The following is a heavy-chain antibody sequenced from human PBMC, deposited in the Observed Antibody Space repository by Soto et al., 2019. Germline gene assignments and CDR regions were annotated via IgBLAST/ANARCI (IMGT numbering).Heavy chain of an antibody. Sequence: SETLSLTCTVSGSSISSYYWSWIRQPPGKGLEWIGYIYYSGSTNYNPSLKSRVTISVDTSKNQLSLKLSSVTAADTAVYYCARLYSGYDWTDNWFDPWGQGTLVTVSS. CDR3: ARLYSGYDWTDNWFDP. J-gene: IGHJ5*02. CDR2: IYYSGST. V-gene: IGHV4-59*08. CDR1: GSSISSYY. D-gene: IGHD5-12*01.